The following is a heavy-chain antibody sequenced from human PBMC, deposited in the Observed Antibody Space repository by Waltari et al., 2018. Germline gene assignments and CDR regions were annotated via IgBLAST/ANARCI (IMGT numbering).Heavy chain of an antibody. Sequence: QVQLVQSGAEVKKPGASVKVSCKASGYTFTSYAMHWVRQAPGQRLEWMGWINAGNGNTKYSQKFQGRVTITRDTSASTAYMELSSLRSEDTAVYYCARANYYGSGSYSLNYYYGMDVWGQGTTVTVSS. CDR1: GYTFTSYA. J-gene: IGHJ6*02. V-gene: IGHV1-3*01. CDR2: INAGNGNT. D-gene: IGHD3-10*01. CDR3: ARANYYGSGSYSLNYYYGMDV.